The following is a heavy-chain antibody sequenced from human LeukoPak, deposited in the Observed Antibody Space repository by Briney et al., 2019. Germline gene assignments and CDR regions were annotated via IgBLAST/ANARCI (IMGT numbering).Heavy chain of an antibody. CDR3: ARGLRLDSSGSLYY. Sequence: GGSLRLSCAASGFSVSEYYVTWVRQAPGKGLEWISYITREDWIYYSDSVKGRFTISRDHDKNSVYLEMNSLRADDTAVYYCARGLRLDSSGSLYYWGQGTLVTVSS. V-gene: IGHV3-11*01. CDR1: GFSVSEYY. CDR2: ITREDWI. J-gene: IGHJ4*02. D-gene: IGHD3-22*01.